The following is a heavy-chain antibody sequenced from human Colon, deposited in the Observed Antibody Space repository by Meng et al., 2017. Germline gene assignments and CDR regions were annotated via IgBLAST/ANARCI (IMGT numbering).Heavy chain of an antibody. J-gene: IGHJ5*02. Sequence: ASVKVSCKASGYTFTSCGISWVRQAPGQGHEWMGWISAYNGDTKYAQKVQGRVTMTTDTSTSTAYMELRSLRADDTAVYYCARGLDLTVAGSWFDPWGQGTLVTVSS. CDR3: ARGLDLTVAGSWFDP. V-gene: IGHV1-18*01. D-gene: IGHD6-19*01. CDR1: GYTFTSCG. CDR2: ISAYNGDT.